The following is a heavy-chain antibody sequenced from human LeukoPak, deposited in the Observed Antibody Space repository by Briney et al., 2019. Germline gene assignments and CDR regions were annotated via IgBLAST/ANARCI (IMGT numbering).Heavy chain of an antibody. V-gene: IGHV4-31*03. CDR3: ARCQSGFRMIDS. J-gene: IGHJ4*02. Sequence: SQTLSLTCSVSGGSISSSDYYWSWLRQYPGKGLEWIGYIYYSGSTYYNPSLKSRVIISVDTSKNQFSLKVTSVTAADTAVYYCARCQSGFRMIDSWGQGILVTVSS. D-gene: IGHD3-3*01. CDR2: IYYSGST. CDR1: GGSISSSDYY.